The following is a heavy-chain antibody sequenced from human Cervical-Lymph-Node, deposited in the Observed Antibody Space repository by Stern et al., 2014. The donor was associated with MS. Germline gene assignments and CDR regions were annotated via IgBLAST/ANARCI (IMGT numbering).Heavy chain of an antibody. Sequence: VQLVESEAEVKKPGSSVKVSCKASGGTFSSSAISWVRQAPGQGLEWMGGIIPIFGAANYAPKFPGRVTITADESTSTAYMELSSLRSEDTAVYYCATERVPRDSKSGRKWDAFDIWGQGTMVTVSS. CDR1: GGTFSSSA. J-gene: IGHJ3*02. CDR3: ATERVPRDSKSGRKWDAFDI. D-gene: IGHD1-26*01. CDR2: IIPIFGAA. V-gene: IGHV1-69*01.